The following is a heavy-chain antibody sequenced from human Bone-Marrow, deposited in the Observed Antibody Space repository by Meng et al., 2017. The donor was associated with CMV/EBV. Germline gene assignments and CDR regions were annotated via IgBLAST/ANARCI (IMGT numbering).Heavy chain of an antibody. CDR2: INPMNYT. J-gene: IGHJ4*02. Sequence: ASVKVSCKASGYTFTSYDINWVRQATGQGLEWVGVINPMNYTTYAQRFQGRVTMTRDTSTNSVYLEVTSQRSEETAVYFWSSYSRPWFNRFDYWGQGTLVTVSS. CDR3: SSYSRPWFNRFDY. V-gene: IGHV1-8*02. CDR1: GYTFTSYD. D-gene: IGHD3-10*01.